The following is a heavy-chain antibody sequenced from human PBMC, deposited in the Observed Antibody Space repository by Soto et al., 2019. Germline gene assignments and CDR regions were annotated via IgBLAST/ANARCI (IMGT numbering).Heavy chain of an antibody. CDR2: ISYDGSNK. CDR3: AKTLRWGFHGMDV. V-gene: IGHV3-30*18. Sequence: PGGSLRLSCAASGFTFSSYGMHWVRQAPGKGLEWVAVISYDGSNKYYADSVKGRFTISRDNSKNTLYLQMNSLRAEDTAVYYCAKTLRWGFHGMDVWGQGTTVTVSS. CDR1: GFTFSSYG. D-gene: IGHD4-17*01. J-gene: IGHJ6*02.